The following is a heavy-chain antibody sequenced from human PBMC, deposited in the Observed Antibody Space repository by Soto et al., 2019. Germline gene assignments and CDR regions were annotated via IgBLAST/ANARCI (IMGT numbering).Heavy chain of an antibody. Sequence: SXTLSLTFTVSGGSISTYYWSWILQPPGKVLEWIGYIYYSGSTNYNPSLKSRVTISVDTSKNQFSLKLSSVTAADTAVYYCARVESSWYDFDYWGQGTLVTVSS. V-gene: IGHV4-59*01. CDR2: IYYSGST. CDR1: GGSISTYY. CDR3: ARVESSWYDFDY. D-gene: IGHD6-13*01. J-gene: IGHJ4*02.